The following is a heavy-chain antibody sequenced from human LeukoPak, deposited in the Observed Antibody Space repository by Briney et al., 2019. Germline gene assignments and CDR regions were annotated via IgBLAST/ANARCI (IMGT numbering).Heavy chain of an antibody. V-gene: IGHV4-34*01. Sequence: PSETLSLTCAVYGGSFSGYYWSWIRQPPGKGLEWIGEINHSGSTNYNPSLKSRVTISVDTSKNQFSLKLSSVTAADTAVYYCARHASIRRGFDWLLHLLDYWGQGTLVTVSS. D-gene: IGHD3-9*01. CDR2: INHSGST. J-gene: IGHJ4*02. CDR1: GGSFSGYY. CDR3: ARHASIRRGFDWLLHLLDY.